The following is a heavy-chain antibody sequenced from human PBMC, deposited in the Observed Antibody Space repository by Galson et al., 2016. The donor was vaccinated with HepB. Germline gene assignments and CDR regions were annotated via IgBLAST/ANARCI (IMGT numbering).Heavy chain of an antibody. CDR2: IHPSGGYT. J-gene: IGHJ4*02. CDR3: ARDNTRWSFVS. D-gene: IGHD2-15*01. Sequence: SVKVSCKASGYTFTSCSMHWVRQAPGQGPEWMGIIHPSGGYTRYAQNFQGRVTMTRDTSTSTVYMELSRLKPEDTAMYYCARDNTRWSFVSWGQGTQVTISS. V-gene: IGHV1-46*01. CDR1: GYTFTSCS.